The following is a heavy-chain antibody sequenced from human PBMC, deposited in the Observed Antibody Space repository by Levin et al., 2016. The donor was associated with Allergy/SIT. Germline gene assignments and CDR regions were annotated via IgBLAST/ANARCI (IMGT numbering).Heavy chain of an antibody. CDR3: AKEGPLLRPFDY. CDR1: GFTFSDSV. J-gene: IGHJ4*02. V-gene: IGHV3-23*01. CDR2: ISGSGGNT. Sequence: GESLKISCAASGFTFSDSVMSWVRQSPEKGLEWVSSISGSGGNTYYADSVNGRFTISRDNSKNTLSLQMNSLGVEDTAVYYCAKEGPLLRPFDYWGQRTLVTVSS. D-gene: IGHD2-21*02.